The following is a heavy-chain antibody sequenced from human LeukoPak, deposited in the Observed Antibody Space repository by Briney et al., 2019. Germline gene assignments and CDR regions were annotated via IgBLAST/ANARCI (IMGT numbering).Heavy chain of an antibody. CDR2: IKSKTDGETT. Sequence: PGGSLRLSCAASGFTFANAWMSWVRQAPGKGLECVGRIKSKTDGETTDYAAPVKGRFTISRDNSKNTLDLQMNSLRAEDTAVYYCAKGKYYYDNSGPYDYWGQGTLVTVSS. D-gene: IGHD3-22*01. J-gene: IGHJ4*02. CDR1: GFTFANAW. CDR3: AKGKYYYDNSGPYDY. V-gene: IGHV3-15*01.